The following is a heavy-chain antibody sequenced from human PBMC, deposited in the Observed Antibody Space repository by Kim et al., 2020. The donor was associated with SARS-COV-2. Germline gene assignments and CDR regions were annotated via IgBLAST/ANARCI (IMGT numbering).Heavy chain of an antibody. CDR1: GFTFTGYA. CDR2: IDGSGGTT. D-gene: IGHD2-2*03. Sequence: GGSLRLSCTTSGFTFTGYAMSWARQAPGKGLEWVSSIDGSGGTTYYVDSVKGRFTISRDNSKNTRYLQMNSLGADDTAVYYCMKGGWGWIWDHWGQGTRVTVSS. CDR3: MKGGWGWIWDH. V-gene: IGHV3-23*01. J-gene: IGHJ4*02.